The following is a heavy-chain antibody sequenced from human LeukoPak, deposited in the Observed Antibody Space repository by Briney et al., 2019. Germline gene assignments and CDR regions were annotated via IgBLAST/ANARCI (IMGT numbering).Heavy chain of an antibody. CDR1: GYTFTGYY. CDR2: INPNSGGT. Sequence: ASVKVSCKASGYTFTGYYMHWVRQAPGQGLEWMGWINPNSGGTIYAQKFQGRVTMTRDTSISTAYMELSRLRSDDTAVYYCARERNGTYSSDYYFDYWGQGTLVTVSS. J-gene: IGHJ4*02. CDR3: ARERNGTYSSDYYFDY. V-gene: IGHV1-2*02. D-gene: IGHD2-15*01.